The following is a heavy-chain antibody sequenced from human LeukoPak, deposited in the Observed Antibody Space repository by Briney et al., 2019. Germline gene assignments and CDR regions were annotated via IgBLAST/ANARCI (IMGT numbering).Heavy chain of an antibody. D-gene: IGHD3-22*01. CDR2: IIPILGIA. J-gene: IGHJ3*02. CDR3: ARDHSLGYYYDSSGSGDEAFDI. V-gene: IGHV1-69*04. Sequence: SVKVSCKASGGTFSSYAISRVRQAPGQGLEWMGRIIPILGIANYAQKFQGRVTITADKSTSTAYMELSSLRSEDTAVYYCARDHSLGYYYDSSGSGDEAFDIWGQGTMVTVSS. CDR1: GGTFSSYA.